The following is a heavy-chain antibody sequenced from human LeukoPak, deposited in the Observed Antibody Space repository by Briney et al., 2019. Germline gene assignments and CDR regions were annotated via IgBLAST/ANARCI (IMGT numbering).Heavy chain of an antibody. CDR3: ARARIRTGSGYYYYMNV. CDR2: ISYDGTKE. CDR1: GFTFSNYA. V-gene: IGHV3-30*01. D-gene: IGHD3-10*01. Sequence: GGSLRLSCAASGFTFSNYAMHRVRQAPGKGLEWVAVISYDGTKEYYADSVKGRFTISRDNSKNTLYLQMDSLRAEDTAVFYCARARIRTGSGYYYYMNVWGNGTTVTVSS. J-gene: IGHJ6*03.